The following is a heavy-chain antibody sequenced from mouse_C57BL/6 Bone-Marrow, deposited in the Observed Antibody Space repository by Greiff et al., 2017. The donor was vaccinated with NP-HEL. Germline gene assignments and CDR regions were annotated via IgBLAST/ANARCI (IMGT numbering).Heavy chain of an antibody. Sequence: EVKVEESGGGLVQPGGSMKLSCVASGFTFSNYWMNWVRQSPEKGLEWVAQIRLKSDNYATHYAESVKGRFTISRDDSKSSVYLQMNNLRAEDTGIYYCTDDVYWYFDVWGTGTTVTVSS. J-gene: IGHJ1*03. CDR2: IRLKSDNYAT. CDR3: TDDVYWYFDV. V-gene: IGHV6-3*01. D-gene: IGHD2-3*01. CDR1: GFTFSNYW.